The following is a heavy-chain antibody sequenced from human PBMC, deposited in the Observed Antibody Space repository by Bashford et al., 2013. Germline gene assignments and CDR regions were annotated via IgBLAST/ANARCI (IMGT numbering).Heavy chain of an antibody. CDR3: VRGSMIVVVANWMGAYDI. J-gene: IGHJ3*02. CDR2: ISYDGSDT. Sequence: VRQAPGKGLEWVTTISYDGSDTYYRDSVKGRFTISRDNSENTLYLQMNSLRPEDTALYYCVRGSMIVVVANWMGAYDIWGQGTMVTVSS. V-gene: IGHV3-30*04. D-gene: IGHD3-22*01.